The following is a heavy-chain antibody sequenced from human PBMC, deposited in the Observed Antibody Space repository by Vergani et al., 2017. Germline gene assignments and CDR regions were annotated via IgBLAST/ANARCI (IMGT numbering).Heavy chain of an antibody. CDR1: GGSVSSGSYY. CDR2: IYYSGST. J-gene: IGHJ5*02. CDR3: ARDLGSWGAAANWFDP. V-gene: IGHV4-61*10. Sequence: QVQLQESGPGLVKPSETLSLTCTVSGGSVSSGSYYWSWIRQPAGKGLEWIGYIYYSGSTNYNPSLKSRVTISVDTSKNQFSLKLSSVTAADTAVYYCARDLGSWGAAANWFDPWGQGTLVTVSS. D-gene: IGHD2-2*01.